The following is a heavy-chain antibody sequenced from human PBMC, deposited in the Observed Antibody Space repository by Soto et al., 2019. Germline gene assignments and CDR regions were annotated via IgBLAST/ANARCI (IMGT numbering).Heavy chain of an antibody. CDR1: GGSISSYY. D-gene: IGHD3-10*01. V-gene: IGHV4-59*01. CDR3: ARDGCLGFGGSQYAFHI. J-gene: IGHJ3*02. CDR2: IYYSGST. Sequence: SETLSLTCTVSGGSISSYYWSWIRQPPGKGLEWIGCIYYSGSTNYNPSLKSRVTISVDTSKNQFSLKLSSVTAADTAVYYCARDGCLGFGGSQYAFHICGQGTMVTVSS.